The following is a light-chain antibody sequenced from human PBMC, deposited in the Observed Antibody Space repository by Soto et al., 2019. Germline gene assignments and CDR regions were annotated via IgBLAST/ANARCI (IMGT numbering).Light chain of an antibody. CDR2: RAS. Sequence: IELTQSPATVSVSPGDRVTFSCWASQNIYSNLGWYQQRPGQAPRLIIYRASARPTGIPTRFSGSGSGTEFTLTISRRQSEDLAPYYCQPYHNSRSFGRGTNVDLK. CDR1: QNIYSN. J-gene: IGKJ1*01. V-gene: IGKV3-15*01. CDR3: QPYHNSRS.